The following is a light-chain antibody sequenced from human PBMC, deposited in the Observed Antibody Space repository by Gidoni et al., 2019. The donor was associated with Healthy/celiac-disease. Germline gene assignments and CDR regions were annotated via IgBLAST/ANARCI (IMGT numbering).Light chain of an antibody. V-gene: IGKV4-1*01. Sequence: DTVMTQPPDSLAVSLGERATINCKSSQSVLYSSNNKHYLAWYQQKPGQPPKLLIYWASTRESGVPDRFSGSGSGTDFTLTISSLQAEDVAVYYCQQYYSTPLYSFGQGTKLEIK. CDR3: QQYYSTPLYS. CDR2: WAS. J-gene: IGKJ2*03. CDR1: QSVLYSSNNKHY.